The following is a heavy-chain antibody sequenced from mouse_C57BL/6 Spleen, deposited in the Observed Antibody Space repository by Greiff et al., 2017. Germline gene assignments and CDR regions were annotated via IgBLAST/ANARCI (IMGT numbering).Heavy chain of an antibody. CDR3: ATPGSRGYAMDY. V-gene: IGHV1-54*01. CDR2: SNPGSGGT. J-gene: IGHJ4*01. Sequence: QVQLQQSGAELVRPGTSVKVSCKASGYAFTNYLIEWVKQRPGQGLEWIGVSNPGSGGTNYNEKFKGKATLTADKSSSTAYMQLSSLTSEDSAVYFCATPGSRGYAMDYWGQGTSVTVSS. CDR1: GYAFTNYL.